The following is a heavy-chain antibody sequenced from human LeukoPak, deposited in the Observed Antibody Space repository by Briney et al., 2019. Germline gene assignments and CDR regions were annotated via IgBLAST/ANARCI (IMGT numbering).Heavy chain of an antibody. D-gene: IGHD3-10*01. CDR1: GYTFTGYY. J-gene: IGHJ4*02. Sequence: ASVKVSCKASGYTFTGYYMHWVRQAPGQGREWRGWINPKRGGTNYAQKIQGRDTMTRDTSSSTAYMELSRLRSDDTAVYYCARVWGRYYGSGAAVYWRQGTLVADSS. CDR2: INPKRGGT. CDR3: ARVWGRYYGSGAAVY. V-gene: IGHV1-2*02.